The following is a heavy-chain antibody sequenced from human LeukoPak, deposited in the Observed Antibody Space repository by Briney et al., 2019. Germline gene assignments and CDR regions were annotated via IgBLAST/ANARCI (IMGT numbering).Heavy chain of an antibody. Sequence: ASVKVSCKASGYTFTRYSMNWVRQAPGQGLEWMGWINPNSGGTNYAQKFQGRVTMTRDTSISTAYMELSRLRSDDTAVYYCARMDYYDSSGYYDWGQGTLVTVSS. V-gene: IGHV1-2*02. J-gene: IGHJ4*02. D-gene: IGHD3-22*01. CDR1: GYTFTRYS. CDR3: ARMDYYDSSGYYD. CDR2: INPNSGGT.